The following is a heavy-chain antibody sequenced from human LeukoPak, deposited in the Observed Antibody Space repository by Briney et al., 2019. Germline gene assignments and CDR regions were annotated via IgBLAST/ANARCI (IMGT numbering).Heavy chain of an antibody. CDR2: IKQDGSEQ. CDR1: GFTFSHYY. D-gene: IGHD5-18*01. Sequence: GGSLRLSCAPSGFTFSHYYMSWARQAPGEGLEWVANIKQDGSEQFYLDSVKGRFTISRDNAKNALYLQMHSLRVEDTAVYYCARAHTAMITPTFDYWGQGTPVTVSS. CDR3: ARAHTAMITPTFDY. V-gene: IGHV3-7*01. J-gene: IGHJ4*02.